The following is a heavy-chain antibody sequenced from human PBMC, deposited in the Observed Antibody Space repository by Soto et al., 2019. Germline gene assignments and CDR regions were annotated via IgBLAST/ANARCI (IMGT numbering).Heavy chain of an antibody. J-gene: IGHJ6*02. D-gene: IGHD2-21*02. Sequence: QVQLVQSGAEVKKPGSSVKVSCKASGGTFSSYAISWVRQAPGQGLEWMGGIIPIFGTANYAQKFQGRVTITAEKSTSTAYMELSSLRSEDTAVYDGAKGRVTDVGVGYYYYDGMDVWGQGPTVSVSS. CDR1: GGTFSSYA. V-gene: IGHV1-69*06. CDR2: IIPIFGTA. CDR3: AKGRVTDVGVGYYYYDGMDV.